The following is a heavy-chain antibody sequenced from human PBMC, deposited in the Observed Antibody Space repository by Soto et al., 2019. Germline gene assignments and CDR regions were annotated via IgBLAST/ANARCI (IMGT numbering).Heavy chain of an antibody. D-gene: IGHD2-15*01. Sequence: EVQLVESGGGLVQPGGSLRLSCAASGLTFSSYEMNWVRQAPGKGLEWVSYISRSGSTIYYADSVKGRVTISRDNAKNSLYLQMKSLRAEDTAVYYCARDGRIRRPDWYFDLWGRGTLVTVSS. J-gene: IGHJ2*01. V-gene: IGHV3-48*03. CDR3: ARDGRIRRPDWYFDL. CDR2: ISRSGSTI. CDR1: GLTFSSYE.